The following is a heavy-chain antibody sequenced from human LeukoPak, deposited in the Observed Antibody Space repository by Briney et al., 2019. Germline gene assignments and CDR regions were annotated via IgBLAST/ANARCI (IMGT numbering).Heavy chain of an antibody. J-gene: IGHJ5*02. CDR3: AREKTGWFDP. CDR1: GYTFTGYY. V-gene: IGHV1-2*02. D-gene: IGHD1-14*01. Sequence: ASVKVCFKAAGYTFTGYYMHWVRQAPGQGLEWMGWINPNSGGTNYAQKFQGRVTMTRDTSISTAYMELSRLRSDDTAVYYCAREKTGWFDPWGQGTLVTVSS. CDR2: INPNSGGT.